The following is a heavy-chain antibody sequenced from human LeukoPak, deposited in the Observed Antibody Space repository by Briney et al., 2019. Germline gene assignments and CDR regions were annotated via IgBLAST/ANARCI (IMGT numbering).Heavy chain of an antibody. CDR1: GFTFSSHG. V-gene: IGHV3-30*18. CDR2: ISYDGRHK. J-gene: IGHJ6*02. Sequence: PGGSPRLSCAASGFTFSSHGIHWVRQAPGKGLEWVAVISYDGRHKYYADSVKGRFTISRDNSKNTVYLQMNSLRPEDTAVYYCAKRRTVDTAMVTHYYGMDVWGQGTTVTVS. D-gene: IGHD5-18*01. CDR3: AKRRTVDTAMVTHYYGMDV.